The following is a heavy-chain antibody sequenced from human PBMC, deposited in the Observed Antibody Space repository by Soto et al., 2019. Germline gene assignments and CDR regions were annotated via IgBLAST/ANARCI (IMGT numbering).Heavy chain of an antibody. CDR2: IYYSGST. D-gene: IGHD3-9*01. V-gene: IGHV4-59*01. CDR3: ARGIFYALDI. CDR1: GDSISNYY. J-gene: IGHJ3*02. Sequence: PSETLSLTCTVSGDSISNYYCSLIRPSPGKGLEWIGYIYYSGSTKYNPSLKSRVTISIDKSKNQFSLKLTSVTAADTAVYYCARGIFYALDIWGQRTMVTVSS.